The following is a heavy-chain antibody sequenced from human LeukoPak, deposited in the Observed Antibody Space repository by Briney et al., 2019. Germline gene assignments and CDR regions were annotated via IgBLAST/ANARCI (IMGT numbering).Heavy chain of an antibody. Sequence: PSETLSLTCTVSGGSLSSYYWSWIRQPPGKGLEWIGYIYYSGSTNYNPSLKSRVTISVDTPKNQFSLKLSSVTAADTAVYYCARRVDDYHYYMDVWGKGTTVTVSS. V-gene: IGHV4-59*01. CDR3: ARRVDDYHYYMDV. CDR2: IYYSGST. J-gene: IGHJ6*03. CDR1: GGSLSSYY.